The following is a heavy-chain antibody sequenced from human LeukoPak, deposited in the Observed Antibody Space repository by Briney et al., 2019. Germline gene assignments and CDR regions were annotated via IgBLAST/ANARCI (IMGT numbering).Heavy chain of an antibody. CDR1: GHTFTTYY. CDR3: AKETPNTSWFDP. V-gene: IGHV1-46*01. J-gene: IGHJ5*02. D-gene: IGHD2-2*01. CDR2: INPSGDGT. Sequence: ASVKVSCKASGHTFTTYYVHVVRQAPGQGLEWMGVINPSGDGTNYPQRFQGRVTLTRDTSTSTVYMELSSLRSEDTAIYYCAKETPNTSWFDPWGQGTLVTVSS.